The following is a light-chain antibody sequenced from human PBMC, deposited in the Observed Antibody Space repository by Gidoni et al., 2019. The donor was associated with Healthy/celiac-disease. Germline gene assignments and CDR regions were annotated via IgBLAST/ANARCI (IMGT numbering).Light chain of an antibody. CDR1: QSISSY. CDR2: AAS. Sequence: IQMTQSPSSLSASVGDRVTITCRTNQSISSYLNWYQQKPGKAPKLLHYAASILQRGVPTRFSGSGSRADITLTISSLQPEYFATYYCQQCYNTPRTFGQGTKVEIK. V-gene: IGKV1-39*01. CDR3: QQCYNTPRT. J-gene: IGKJ1*01.